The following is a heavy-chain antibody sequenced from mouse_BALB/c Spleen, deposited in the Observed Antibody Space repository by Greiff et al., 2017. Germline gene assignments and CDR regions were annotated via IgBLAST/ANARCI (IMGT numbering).Heavy chain of an antibody. Sequence: EVQLVESGGGLVKPGGSLKLSCAASGFTFSSYAMSWVRQSPEKRLEWVAEISSGGSYTYYPDTVTGRFTISRDNAKNTLYLEMSSLRSEDTAMYYCARDGYSAWFAYWGQGTTLTVSS. V-gene: IGHV5-9-4*01. CDR1: GFTFSSYA. D-gene: IGHD2-3*01. J-gene: IGHJ2*01. CDR3: ARDGYSAWFAY. CDR2: ISSGGSYT.